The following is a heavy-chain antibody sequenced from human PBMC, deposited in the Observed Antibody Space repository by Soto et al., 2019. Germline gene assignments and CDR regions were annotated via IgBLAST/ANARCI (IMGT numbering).Heavy chain of an antibody. CDR3: AKERSSGWSLDY. D-gene: IGHD6-19*01. CDR2: ISGSGDST. CDR1: GFTFSTYA. Sequence: EVQLLEPGGGLVQPGGSLRLSCAASGFTFSTYAMNWVRQAPGKGLEWVSGISGSGDSTYYADSVKGRFTVSRDNSKTTLYLQMNSLRAEDTAVFYCAKERSSGWSLDYWGQGTLVTVSS. J-gene: IGHJ4*02. V-gene: IGHV3-23*01.